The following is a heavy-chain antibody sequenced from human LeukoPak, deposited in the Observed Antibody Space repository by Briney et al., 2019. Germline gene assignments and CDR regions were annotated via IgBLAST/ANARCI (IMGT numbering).Heavy chain of an antibody. Sequence: ASVKVSCKASGYTFTSYAMHWVRQAPGQRLEWMGWINAGNGNTKYSQEFQGRVTITRDTSASTAYMELSSLSSEDMAVYYCARARFPRDGYNYYYWGQGTLVTVSS. D-gene: IGHD5-24*01. CDR3: ARARFPRDGYNYYY. CDR1: GYTFTSYA. J-gene: IGHJ4*02. V-gene: IGHV1-3*03. CDR2: INAGNGNT.